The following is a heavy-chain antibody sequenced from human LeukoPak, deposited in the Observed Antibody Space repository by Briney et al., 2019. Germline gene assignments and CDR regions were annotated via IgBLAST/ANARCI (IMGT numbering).Heavy chain of an antibody. D-gene: IGHD5-18*01. V-gene: IGHV1-46*01. Sequence: ASVKVSCKASGYTFTSYYMHWVRQAPGQGLEWMGIINPSGGSTSYAQKFQGRVTMTRDTSTSTVYMELSSLRSEDTAVYYCARDGPRGYSYGYNAFGIWGQGTMVTVSS. CDR1: GYTFTSYY. CDR3: ARDGPRGYSYGYNAFGI. CDR2: INPSGGST. J-gene: IGHJ3*02.